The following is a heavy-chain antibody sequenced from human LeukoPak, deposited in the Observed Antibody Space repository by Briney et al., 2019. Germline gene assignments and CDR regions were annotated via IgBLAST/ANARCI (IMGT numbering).Heavy chain of an antibody. Sequence: GASVKVSCKASGYTFTGYYMHWVRQAPGQGLEWMGRINPNSGGTNYAQKFQGRVTMTRDTSISTAYMELSRLRSDDTAVYYCERDWEYYYDSSGYYGFDYWGQGTLVTVSS. CDR3: ERDWEYYYDSSGYYGFDY. CDR1: GYTFTGYY. CDR2: INPNSGGT. V-gene: IGHV1-2*06. J-gene: IGHJ4*02. D-gene: IGHD3-22*01.